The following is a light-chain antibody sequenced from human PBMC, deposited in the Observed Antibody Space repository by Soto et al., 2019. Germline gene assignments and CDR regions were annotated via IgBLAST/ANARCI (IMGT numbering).Light chain of an antibody. CDR3: SSYTSTSAPYV. CDR1: SSDIGGYDY. J-gene: IGLJ1*01. Sequence: QSVLTQPASVSGFPGQSITISCTGTSSDIGGYDYVSWYQQHPGKAPKLIIYDVSGRPSGVSNRFSGSKSANTASLTISGLQAEDEADYHCSSYTSTSAPYVFGTGTKDTVL. V-gene: IGLV2-14*03. CDR2: DVS.